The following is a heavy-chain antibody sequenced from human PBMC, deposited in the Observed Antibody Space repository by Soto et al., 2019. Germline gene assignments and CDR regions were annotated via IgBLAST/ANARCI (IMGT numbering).Heavy chain of an antibody. J-gene: IGHJ4*02. CDR3: MRRGYSRLSDD. D-gene: IGHD5-12*01. CDR2: IHYSGST. Sequence: SETLSLACTVSGGSISSSNYYWVWIRQPPGKGLEWIGSIHYSGSTYYNPSLESRVTMSVDTSNNQFSLKLNSVTAADTAVYYCMRRGYSRLSDDWGQRTLDTGSS. CDR1: GGSISSSNYY. V-gene: IGHV4-39*01.